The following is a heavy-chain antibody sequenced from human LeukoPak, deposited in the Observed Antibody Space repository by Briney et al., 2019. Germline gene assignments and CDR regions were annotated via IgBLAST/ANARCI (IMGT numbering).Heavy chain of an antibody. CDR3: ATNDIVVVPAAI. Sequence: GGSLRLSCAVSGLTLSDVWMNWVRQAPGKGLEWVSAISGSGGSTYYADSVKGRFTISRDNSKNTLYLQMNSLRAEDTAVYYCATNDIVVVPAAIWGQGTLVTVSS. CDR2: ISGSGGST. J-gene: IGHJ4*02. CDR1: GLTLSDVW. V-gene: IGHV3-23*01. D-gene: IGHD2-2*02.